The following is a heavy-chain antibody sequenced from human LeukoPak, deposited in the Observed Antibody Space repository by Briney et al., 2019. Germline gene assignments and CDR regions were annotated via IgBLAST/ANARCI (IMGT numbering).Heavy chain of an antibody. D-gene: IGHD5-18*01. CDR2: IYSGGDT. CDR1: GSTVSSNY. Sequence: GGSLRLSCAVSGSTVSSNYMTWVRQAPGKGLEWVSLIYSGGDTYYTDSVKGRFTISRDNSKNTLSLQMNSLRAEDTAVYYCARAGGYSYGPIDYWGQGTLVTVSS. CDR3: ARAGGYSYGPIDY. V-gene: IGHV3-66*01. J-gene: IGHJ4*02.